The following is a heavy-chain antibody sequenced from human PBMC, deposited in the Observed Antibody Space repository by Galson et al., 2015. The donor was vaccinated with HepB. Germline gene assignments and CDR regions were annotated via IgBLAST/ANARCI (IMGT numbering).Heavy chain of an antibody. Sequence: SVKVSCKASGYTFTDYHLHWVRQAPGQGLEWMGWINPKSGGTSYAQKFQDWVTLTSDTSINTAYMELGRLRSDDTAVYYCARNILTDSYNEWGIDYWGQGPLGTVFS. V-gene: IGHV1-2*04. CDR1: GYTFTDYH. CDR3: ARNILTDSYNEWGIDY. J-gene: IGHJ4*02. CDR2: INPKSGGT. D-gene: IGHD3-9*01.